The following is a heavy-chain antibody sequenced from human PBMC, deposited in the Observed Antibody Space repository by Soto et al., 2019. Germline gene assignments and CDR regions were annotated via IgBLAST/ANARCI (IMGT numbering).Heavy chain of an antibody. CDR2: IYHSGST. CDR1: GDSISSYY. J-gene: IGHJ4*01. D-gene: IGHD4-17*01. CDR3: ALSNGDYGDY. Sequence: QVQLQVSGPGLLKPSETLSLTCTVSGDSISSYYWSWIRQPPGKGLEWIGYIYHSGSTNYNPSLRSLVTISVDTSKHQFSLKLSSVTAADTAVYYCALSNGDYGDYLIHGTLVTVSS. V-gene: IGHV4-59*01.